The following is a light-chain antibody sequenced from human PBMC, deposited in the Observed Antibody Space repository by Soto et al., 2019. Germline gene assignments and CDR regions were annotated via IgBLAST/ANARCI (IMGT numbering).Light chain of an antibody. V-gene: IGKV4-1*01. J-gene: IGKJ4*01. CDR2: WAS. Sequence: DMVMIQSPDSLVVSLGGNATITCRSSQMVLATDSNNKNYLAWYQHKSGQPPRLLIYWASTRESGVPDRFSGSGSGTEFTLTISSLQAEEEAVYICNKYYSAPLTVGAGTKVAIK. CDR1: QMVLATDSNNKNY. CDR3: NKYYSAPLT.